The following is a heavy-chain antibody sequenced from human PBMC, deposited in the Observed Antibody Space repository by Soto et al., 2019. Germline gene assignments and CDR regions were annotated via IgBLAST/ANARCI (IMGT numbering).Heavy chain of an antibody. CDR1: GGSISSSNW. D-gene: IGHD2-15*01. Sequence: PSETLSLTCAVSGGSISSSNWWNWVRQPPGKGLEWIGEIYYSGSTYYNPSLKSRVTISIDTSKNQFSLKMNSVTAADTAVYYCARRSGGRCYNYWGQGTLVTVSS. J-gene: IGHJ4*02. CDR2: IYYSGST. CDR3: ARRSGGRCYNY. V-gene: IGHV4-4*02.